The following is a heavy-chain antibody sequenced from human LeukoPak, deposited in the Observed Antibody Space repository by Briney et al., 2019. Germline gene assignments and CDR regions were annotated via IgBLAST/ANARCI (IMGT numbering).Heavy chain of an antibody. CDR2: INHSGST. J-gene: IGHJ4*02. Sequence: PSETLSLTCAVYGGSFSGYYWSWIRQPPGKGLEWIGEINHSGSTNYNPSLKSRVTISVDTSKNQFSLKLSSVTAADTAVYYCARGGGYHSRGGRPYYYDSSGYSYTFDYWGQGTLVTVSS. V-gene: IGHV4-34*01. D-gene: IGHD3-22*01. CDR1: GGSFSGYY. CDR3: ARGGGYHSRGGRPYYYDSSGYSYTFDY.